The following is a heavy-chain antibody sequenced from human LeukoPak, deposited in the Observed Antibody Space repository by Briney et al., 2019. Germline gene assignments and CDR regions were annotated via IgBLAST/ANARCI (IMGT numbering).Heavy chain of an antibody. D-gene: IGHD7-27*01. CDR3: ARDTVPPRNATEQKTGTYY. V-gene: IGHV4-39*02. CDR2: VYYRGNT. J-gene: IGHJ4*01. CDR1: GGSITTTNYY. Sequence: SGTLSLTCTVSGGSITTTNYYWAWIRQPPGEGLQWIGSVYYRGNTYSNPSLESRITMSVDTSKNQFSLRLTSVTAADTALYYCARDTVPPRNATEQKTGTYYWGLGTLVTVSS.